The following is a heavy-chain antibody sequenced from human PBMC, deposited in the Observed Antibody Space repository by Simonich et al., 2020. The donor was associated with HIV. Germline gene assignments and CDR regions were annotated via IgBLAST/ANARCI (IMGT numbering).Heavy chain of an antibody. Sequence: EVQLVQSGAEVKKPGAAVKISCKVSVDTFIDYYIHWVQQAPGKGLEWVGRVEPEDGETIYSEKFQDRGTISADTSTDTAYMGLGSLGSEDRAVYYCASTYVTGDWRHYFDYWGQGTLVTVSS. V-gene: IGHV1-69-2*01. CDR2: VEPEDGET. CDR1: VDTFIDYY. CDR3: ASTYVTGDWRHYFDY. J-gene: IGHJ4*02. D-gene: IGHD7-27*01.